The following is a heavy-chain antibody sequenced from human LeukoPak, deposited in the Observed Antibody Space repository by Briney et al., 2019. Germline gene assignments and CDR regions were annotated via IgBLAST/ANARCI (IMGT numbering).Heavy chain of an antibody. V-gene: IGHV3-74*01. CDR1: GFTFSSYW. CDR3: ARGRSRITIFGVVTASHFDY. Sequence: GGSLRLSCAASGFTFSSYWMHWVRQAPGKGLVWVSRINSDGSSTSSADSVKGRFTISRDNAKNTLYLQMNSLRAEDTAVYYCARGRSRITIFGVVTASHFDYWGQGTLVTVSS. D-gene: IGHD3-3*01. J-gene: IGHJ4*02. CDR2: INSDGSST.